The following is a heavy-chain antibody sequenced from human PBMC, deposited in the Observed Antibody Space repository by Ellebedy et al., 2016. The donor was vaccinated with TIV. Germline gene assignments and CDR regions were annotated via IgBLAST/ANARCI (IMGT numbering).Heavy chain of an antibody. CDR1: GGSLSSSNW. Sequence: MPSETLSLTCTISGGSLSSSNWWSWVRQPPGKGLEWIGEIYPGGSTNYNPSLTGRVTISVDKSKNHFSLNLTSVTAADTALYYCATEMDHWGQGKLVTVSS. CDR2: IYPGGST. J-gene: IGHJ4*02. D-gene: IGHD2-2*03. V-gene: IGHV4-4*02. CDR3: ATEMDH.